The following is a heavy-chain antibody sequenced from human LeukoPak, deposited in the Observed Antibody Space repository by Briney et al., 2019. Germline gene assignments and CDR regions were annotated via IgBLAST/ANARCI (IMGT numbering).Heavy chain of an antibody. V-gene: IGHV6-1*01. Sequence: SQTLSLTCAISGDSVSSNSAAWNWIRQSPSRGVEWRGRTYFRSTWNNDYAVSVQSRISINADTSKNQFSLQLNSVTPEDTAVYYCARARLHHNYGSGTNFDYWGQGTRVTVSS. CDR3: ARARLHHNYGSGTNFDY. CDR1: GDSVSSNSAA. J-gene: IGHJ4*02. D-gene: IGHD3-10*01. CDR2: TYFRSTWNN.